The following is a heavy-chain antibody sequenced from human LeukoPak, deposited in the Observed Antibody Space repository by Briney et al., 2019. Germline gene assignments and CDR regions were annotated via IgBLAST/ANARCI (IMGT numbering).Heavy chain of an antibody. J-gene: IGHJ5*02. Sequence: PGGSLRLSCTASGFIFSNYAMSWVRQAPGKGLEWVSVIRDSGSGALYADSVQGRFTISRDNSKNTLFLQMSSLRAEDTAIYYCAKDHLPTIGPHGVLGRYNWFDPWGQGTLVTVSS. CDR1: GFIFSNYA. CDR3: AKDHLPTIGPHGVLGRYNWFDP. D-gene: IGHD2-8*01. V-gene: IGHV3-23*01. CDR2: IRDSGSGA.